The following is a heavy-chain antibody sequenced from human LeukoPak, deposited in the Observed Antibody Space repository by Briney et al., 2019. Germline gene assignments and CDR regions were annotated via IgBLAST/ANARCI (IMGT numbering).Heavy chain of an antibody. J-gene: IGHJ3*02. Sequence: GGSLRLSCAASGFTFSSYWMHWVRQAPGKGLVWVSRINSDGSSTSYADSVKGRFTISRDNAKNTLYLQMNSLRAEDTAVYYCSRDGGYDDAFDIWGQGTMVTVSS. CDR3: SRDGGYDDAFDI. CDR2: INSDGSST. D-gene: IGHD5-12*01. CDR1: GFTFSSYW. V-gene: IGHV3-74*01.